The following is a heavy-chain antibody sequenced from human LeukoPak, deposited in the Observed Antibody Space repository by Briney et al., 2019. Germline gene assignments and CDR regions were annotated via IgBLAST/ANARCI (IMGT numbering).Heavy chain of an antibody. CDR3: ARDLGRLEIQLWPNRFDY. CDR2: ISAYNGNT. Sequence: GASVKVSCKASGYTFTSYGISWVRQAPGQGLEWMGWISAYNGNTNYAQKLQGRVTMTTDISTSTAYMELRSLRSDDTAVYYCARDLGRLEIQLWPNRFDYWGQGTLVTVSS. CDR1: GYTFTSYG. V-gene: IGHV1-18*01. J-gene: IGHJ4*02. D-gene: IGHD5-18*01.